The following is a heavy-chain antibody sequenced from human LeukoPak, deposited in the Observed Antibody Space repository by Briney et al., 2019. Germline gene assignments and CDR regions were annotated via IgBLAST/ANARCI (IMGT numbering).Heavy chain of an antibody. D-gene: IGHD3-22*01. CDR2: IYYSGST. CDR1: GGSISSSSYY. Sequence: PSETLSLTCTVSGGSISSSSYYWGWIRQPPGKGLEWIGSIYYSGSTYYNPSLKSRVTISVDTSKNEFSLKLSSVTAADTAVYYCARDGGYYDSSGDWDYWGQGTLVTVSS. J-gene: IGHJ4*02. CDR3: ARDGGYYDSSGDWDY. V-gene: IGHV4-39*02.